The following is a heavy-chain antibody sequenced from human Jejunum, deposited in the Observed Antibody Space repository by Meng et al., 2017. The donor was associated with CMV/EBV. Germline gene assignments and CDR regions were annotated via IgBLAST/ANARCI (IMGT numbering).Heavy chain of an antibody. D-gene: IGHD3-16*01. CDR1: GFTFSSHA. Sequence: ASGFTFSSHAMHWVRQAPGKGLEWVAVTSYDGNSQYYTDSVKGRFTISRDNSDNMLYLQMNSLRADDTAIYYCARDGGGFNSSPFDYWGQGTLVTVSS. CDR3: ARDGGGFNSSPFDY. CDR2: TSYDGNSQ. V-gene: IGHV3-30*04. J-gene: IGHJ4*02.